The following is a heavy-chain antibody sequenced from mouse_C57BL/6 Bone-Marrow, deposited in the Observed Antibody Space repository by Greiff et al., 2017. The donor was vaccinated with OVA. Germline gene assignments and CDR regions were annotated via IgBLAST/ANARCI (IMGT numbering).Heavy chain of an antibody. CDR1: GFNIKDDY. CDR2: IDPENGDT. V-gene: IGHV14-4*01. D-gene: IGHD2-4*01. J-gene: IGHJ1*03. Sequence: VQLQQSGAELVRPGASVKLSCTASGFNIKDDYMHWVKQRPEQGLEWIGWIDPENGDTEYASKFQGKATITADTSSNTAYLQLSSLTSEDTAVYYCTTGDYDGWYFDVWGTGTTVTVSS. CDR3: TTGDYDGWYFDV.